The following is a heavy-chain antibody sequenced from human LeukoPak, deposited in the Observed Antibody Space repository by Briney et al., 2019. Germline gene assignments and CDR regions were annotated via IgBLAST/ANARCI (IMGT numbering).Heavy chain of an antibody. CDR1: GNSISSDYW. CDR2: IFHDGST. CDR3: TREVNYDSSGV. J-gene: IGHJ3*01. Sequence: SGTLSLTCVVSGNSISSDYWWSWVRQSPGKGLEWIGEIFHDGSTNPNPSLESRLTMSVDKSKNRFSLELRSVTAADTAVYYCTREVNYDSSGVWGQGTKVIVSS. D-gene: IGHD3-22*01. V-gene: IGHV4-4*02.